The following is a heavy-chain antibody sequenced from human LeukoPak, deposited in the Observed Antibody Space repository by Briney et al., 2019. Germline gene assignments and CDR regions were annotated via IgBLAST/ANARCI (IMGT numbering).Heavy chain of an antibody. Sequence: SDTLSLICTVSGGSISSRYWSCIRQPPGKTVEGIGYIYYSGSTNYNPFLRRRVTISVDSTKNQFSLKLSSVTATDTAVYYCARGSGQWGFDSWGQGTLVTVSS. J-gene: IGHJ4*02. D-gene: IGHD3-10*01. V-gene: IGHV4-59*11. CDR3: ARGSGQWGFDS. CDR1: GGSISSRY. CDR2: IYYSGST.